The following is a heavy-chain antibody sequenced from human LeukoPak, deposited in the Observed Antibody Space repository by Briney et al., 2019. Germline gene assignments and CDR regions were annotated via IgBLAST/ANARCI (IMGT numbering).Heavy chain of an antibody. CDR3: GVGQLLNYYYNMDV. J-gene: IGHJ6*02. CDR2: IKQDGSEK. Sequence: GGSLRLSCAASGFTFSTYCMHWVRQAPGKGLEWVANIKQDGSEKYYVDSVKGRFTISRDNAKNSLYLQMNGLRAEDTAVYYCGVGQLLNYYYNMDVWGQGTTVTVSS. V-gene: IGHV3-7*01. CDR1: GFTFSTYC. D-gene: IGHD2-2*01.